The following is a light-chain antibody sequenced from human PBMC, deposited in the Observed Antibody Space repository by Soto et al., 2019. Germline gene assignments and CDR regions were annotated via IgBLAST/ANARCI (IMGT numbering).Light chain of an antibody. CDR2: EDN. Sequence: NFMLTQPHSVSESPGKRVTISCTRSSGSIASNYVQWYQQRPGSAPTTVIDEDNQRPSGVPDRVSGSIDSSSNSASLTISGLKTEDEADYYCQSYDSSIPVVFGRGTKVTVL. CDR1: SGSIASNY. CDR3: QSYDSSIPVV. V-gene: IGLV6-57*04. J-gene: IGLJ2*01.